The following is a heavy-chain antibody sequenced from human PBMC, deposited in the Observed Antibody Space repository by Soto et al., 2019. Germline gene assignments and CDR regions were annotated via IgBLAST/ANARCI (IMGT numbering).Heavy chain of an antibody. Sequence: GGSLRLSCAASGFTFSSYSMNWVRQAPGKGLEWVSYISSSSSTIYYADSVKGRFTISRDNAKNSLYLQMNSLRDEDTAVYYCARDFEYSYGYVGYYYYGMDVWGQGTTVTVSS. J-gene: IGHJ6*02. V-gene: IGHV3-48*02. CDR3: ARDFEYSYGYVGYYYYGMDV. CDR1: GFTFSSYS. CDR2: ISSSSSTI. D-gene: IGHD5-18*01.